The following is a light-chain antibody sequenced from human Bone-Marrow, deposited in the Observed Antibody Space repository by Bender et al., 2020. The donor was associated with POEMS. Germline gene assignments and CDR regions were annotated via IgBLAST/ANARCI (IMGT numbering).Light chain of an antibody. Sequence: NFMLTQPHSVSESPGKTVTISCTRSSGSIANNYVQWYQQRPGSAPTTLIYDDSQRPSGVPDRFSGSIDRSSNSASLTISGLKTEDEADYYCQSYDSSDPVVFGGGTKLTVL. V-gene: IGLV6-57*04. J-gene: IGLJ2*01. CDR3: QSYDSSDPVV. CDR1: SGSIANNY. CDR2: DDS.